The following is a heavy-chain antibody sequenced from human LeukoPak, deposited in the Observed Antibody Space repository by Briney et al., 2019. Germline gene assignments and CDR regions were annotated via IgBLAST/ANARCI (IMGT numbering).Heavy chain of an antibody. CDR1: GGSISSYY. CDR3: PTHNSWFRY. CDR2: IYYSGST. V-gene: IGHV4-59*01. D-gene: IGHD6-13*01. J-gene: IGHJ4*02. Sequence: SETLSLTCTGSGGSISSYYWSWIRQPPGKGLEWIGYIYYSGSTNYNPSLKSRVTISVDTSKNQFSLKLSSVTAADTAVYYFPTHNSWFRYWGQGTLVTVSS.